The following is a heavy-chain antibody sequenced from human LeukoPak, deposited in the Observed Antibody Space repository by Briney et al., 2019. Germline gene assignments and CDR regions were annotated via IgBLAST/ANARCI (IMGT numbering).Heavy chain of an antibody. Sequence: SEALSLTCAVYGGSFSGYYWSWIRQPPGKGLEWIGEINHSGSTNYNPSLKSRVTISVDTSKNQFSLKLSSVTAADTAVYYCARGSGLVHPFDYWGQGTLVTVSS. D-gene: IGHD6-19*01. CDR1: GGSFSGYY. CDR2: INHSGST. J-gene: IGHJ4*02. CDR3: ARGSGLVHPFDY. V-gene: IGHV4-34*01.